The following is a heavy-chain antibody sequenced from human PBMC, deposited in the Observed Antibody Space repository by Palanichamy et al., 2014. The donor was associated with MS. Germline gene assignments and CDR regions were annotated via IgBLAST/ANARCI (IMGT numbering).Heavy chain of an antibody. V-gene: IGHV1-69*09. J-gene: IGHJ5*01. CDR2: VVPGLDLV. D-gene: IGHD3-16*01. Sequence: QEQLMQSGAEVRKPGASVKVSCQASRDIFNRFTISWLRQAPGQGLEWMGRVVPGLDLVHYADKFRDRITITADKLTSTAYMEFTSLTSDDTAVYYCARFNDYGDSWGQGTLITVSS. CDR1: RDIFNRFT. CDR3: ARFNDYGDS.